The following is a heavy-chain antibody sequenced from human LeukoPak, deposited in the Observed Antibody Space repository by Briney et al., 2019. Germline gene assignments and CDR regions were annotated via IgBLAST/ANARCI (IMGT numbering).Heavy chain of an antibody. Sequence: ASVKVSCKASGYTFTGYYMHWVRQAPGQGLEWMGIINPSGGSTSYAQKFQGRVTMTRDTSTSTVYMELSSLRSEDTAVYYCARDGTSYGDYIRFDYWGQGTLVTVSS. CDR2: INPSGGST. J-gene: IGHJ4*02. D-gene: IGHD4-17*01. V-gene: IGHV1-46*01. CDR1: GYTFTGYY. CDR3: ARDGTSYGDYIRFDY.